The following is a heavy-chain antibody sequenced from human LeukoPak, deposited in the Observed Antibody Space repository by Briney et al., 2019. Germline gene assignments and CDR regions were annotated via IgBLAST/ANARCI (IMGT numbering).Heavy chain of an antibody. CDR3: AILGFGEADL. Sequence: SETLSLTCTVSGGSISNYYWSWIRQPPGKGLEWIGYVNYSGSTDYNPSLKSRVTISIDTSKKQFSLKLRSVTAADTAVYYCAILGFGEADLWGRGTLVTVSS. J-gene: IGHJ2*01. V-gene: IGHV4-59*03. D-gene: IGHD3-16*01. CDR2: VNYSGST. CDR1: GGSISNYY.